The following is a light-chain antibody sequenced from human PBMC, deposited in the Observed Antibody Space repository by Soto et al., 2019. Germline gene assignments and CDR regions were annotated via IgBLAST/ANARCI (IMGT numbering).Light chain of an antibody. CDR3: HSYTSSWSVV. Sequence: QSVLTQPPSVSGAPGQRVTISCTGSSSNIGAGYDVHWYQQLPGTAPKLLIYGNSNRPSGVPDRFSGSKSGTSASLAITGPRGEDGADYSSHSYTSSWSVVFGGGTK. CDR2: GNS. V-gene: IGLV1-40*01. CDR1: SSNIGAGYD. J-gene: IGLJ2*01.